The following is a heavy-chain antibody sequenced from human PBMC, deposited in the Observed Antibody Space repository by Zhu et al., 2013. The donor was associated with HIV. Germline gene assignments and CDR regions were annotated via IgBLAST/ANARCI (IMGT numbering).Heavy chain of an antibody. J-gene: IGHJ6*02. D-gene: IGHD3-3*01. CDR1: GYTFTSYG. V-gene: IGHV1-18*01. Sequence: QVQLVQSGAEVKKPGASVKVSCKASGYTFTSYGISWVRQAPGQGLEWMGWISAYNGNTNYAQKLQGRVTMTTDTSTSTAYMELRSLRSDDTAVYYCARVTFHYDFWSGSRTDLPGWSRMDVWGQG. CDR3: ARVTFHYDFWSGSRTDLPGWSRMDV. CDR2: ISAYNGNT.